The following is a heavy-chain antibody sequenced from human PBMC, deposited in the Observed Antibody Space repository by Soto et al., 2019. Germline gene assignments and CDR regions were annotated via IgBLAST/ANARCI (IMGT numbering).Heavy chain of an antibody. D-gene: IGHD5-18*01. V-gene: IGHV5-10-1*01. CDR3: ARHNTALVTDY. J-gene: IGHJ4*02. CDR2: IDPSDSYT. Sequence: PGESLKISCKGSGYTLTSYWITWVRQMPGKGLEWMGRIDPSDSYTNYSPSFQGHVTISADKSISTAYLQWSSLKASDTAMYYCARHNTALVTDYWGQGTLVTVSS. CDR1: GYTLTSYW.